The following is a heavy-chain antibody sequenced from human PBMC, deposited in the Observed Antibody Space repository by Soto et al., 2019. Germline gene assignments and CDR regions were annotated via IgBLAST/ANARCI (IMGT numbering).Heavy chain of an antibody. Sequence: QVQLVQSGAEVKKPGSSVKVSCKASGGTLSIYGSSWVRQAPGQGLEWMGGTIPIFGTPNYAQKFQGRVTITADKSTSTAYMELSSLRSEDKAVYYCASPYTSSFAFDIWGQGTVVTVSS. CDR1: GGTLSIYG. CDR2: TIPIFGTP. CDR3: ASPYTSSFAFDI. D-gene: IGHD6-6*01. J-gene: IGHJ3*02. V-gene: IGHV1-69*06.